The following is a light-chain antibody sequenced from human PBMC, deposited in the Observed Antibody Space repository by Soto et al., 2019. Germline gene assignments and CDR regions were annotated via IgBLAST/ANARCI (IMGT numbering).Light chain of an antibody. J-gene: IGKJ5*01. CDR1: QDISSW. CDR3: QQASSFPPT. CDR2: AAS. Sequence: DIQMTQSPSSVSASVGDRVTITCRASQDISSWLAWYQQKPGKAPKIMIYAASSLQGGVPSRFSGSGSGTEFTLTISSRQPEDFATYYCQQASSFPPTFGQGTRLDIK. V-gene: IGKV1-12*01.